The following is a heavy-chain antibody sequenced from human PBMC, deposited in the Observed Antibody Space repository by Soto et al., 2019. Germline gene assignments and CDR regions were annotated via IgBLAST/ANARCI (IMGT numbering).Heavy chain of an antibody. Sequence: PSETLSLTCAVSGGSISSGGYSWSWIRQPPGKGLEWIGYIYHSGSTYYNPSLKSRVTISVDRSKNQFSLKLSSVTAADTAVYYCASENITGTTSPPYFDYWGQGNQVTVSS. CDR2: IYHSGST. D-gene: IGHD1-7*01. CDR3: ASENITGTTSPPYFDY. CDR1: GGSISSGGYS. J-gene: IGHJ4*02. V-gene: IGHV4-30-2*01.